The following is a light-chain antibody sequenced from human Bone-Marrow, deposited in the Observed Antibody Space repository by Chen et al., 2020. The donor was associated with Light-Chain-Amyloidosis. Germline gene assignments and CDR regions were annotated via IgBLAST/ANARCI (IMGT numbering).Light chain of an antibody. J-gene: IGLJ1*01. CDR2: DVS. CDR3: SLYIGGGTYV. Sequence: QSALTQPASVSGSPGQSITISCTGTSSDIGSYDYVSWYQRHPGEAPKLMIYDVSYRPSGISDRFAGFKSANTASLTISGLQGEDEADYFCSLYIGGGTYVFGSGTKVTVL. V-gene: IGLV2-14*03. CDR1: SSDIGSYDY.